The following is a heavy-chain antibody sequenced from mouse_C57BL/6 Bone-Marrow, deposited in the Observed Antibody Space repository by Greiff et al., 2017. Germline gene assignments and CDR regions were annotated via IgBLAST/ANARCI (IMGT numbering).Heavy chain of an antibody. CDR2: INPNNGGT. V-gene: IGHV1-26*01. CDR3: ARSNYDYDGGFAY. CDR1: GYTFTDYY. Sequence: VQLKQSGPELVKPGASVKISCKASGYTFTDYYMNWVKQSHGKSLEWIGDINPNNGGTSYNQKFKGKATLTVDKSSSTAYMELRSLTSEDSAVYYCARSNYDYDGGFAYWGQGTLVTVSA. D-gene: IGHD2-4*01. J-gene: IGHJ3*01.